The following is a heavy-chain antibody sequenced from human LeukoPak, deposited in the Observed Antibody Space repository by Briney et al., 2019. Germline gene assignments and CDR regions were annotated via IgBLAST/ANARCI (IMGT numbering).Heavy chain of an antibody. CDR3: ARRGVEMAPVRPDNLFDP. V-gene: IGHV4-59*08. CDR1: GGSISSSY. CDR2: ISYSGST. Sequence: SETLSLTCTVSGGSISSSYRGCIGQPPGKGLEGIGYISYSGSTKYNPSLKSRVTLSVDTSKNQFSLKVNSVTAADTAVYYCARRGVEMAPVRPDNLFDPWGQGTLVTVSS. J-gene: IGHJ5*02. D-gene: IGHD5-24*01.